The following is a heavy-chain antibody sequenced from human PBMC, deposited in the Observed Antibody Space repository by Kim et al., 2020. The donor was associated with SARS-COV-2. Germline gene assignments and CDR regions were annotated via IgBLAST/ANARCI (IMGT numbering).Heavy chain of an antibody. Sequence: SGRYYGDSVRGRFTIPRDNAKNSLYLQMNSLRAEDTAVYYCARGSSFFDGWGQGTLVTVSS. V-gene: IGHV3-7*01. CDR2: SGR. J-gene: IGHJ4*02. D-gene: IGHD2-15*01. CDR3: ARGSSFFDG.